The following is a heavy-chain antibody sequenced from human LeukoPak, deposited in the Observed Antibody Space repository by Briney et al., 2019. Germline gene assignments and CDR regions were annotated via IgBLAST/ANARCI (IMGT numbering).Heavy chain of an antibody. D-gene: IGHD2-2*01. V-gene: IGHV3-7*01. CDR3: ARVGTSWGYYFDY. CDR2: IKQDGSEK. J-gene: IGHJ4*02. CDR1: GFTFSSYW. Sequence: GGSLRLSCAASGFTFSSYWMSWVRQAPGKGLEWVANIKQDGSEKYYVDSVKGRFTISRDNAKNSLYLQMNSLRAEDTAVYYCARVGTSWGYYFDYWGQGTLVTVSS.